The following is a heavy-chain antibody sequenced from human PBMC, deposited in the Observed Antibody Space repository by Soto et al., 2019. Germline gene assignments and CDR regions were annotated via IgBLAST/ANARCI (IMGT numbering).Heavy chain of an antibody. J-gene: IGHJ6*02. Sequence: SETLSLTCAVYGGSFSGYYWSWIRQPPGKGLEWIGEINHSGSTNYNPSLKSRVTISVDTSKNQFSLKLSSVTAADTAVYYCARGVGTMVRGGPTHYYYYGMDVWGQGTTVTVSS. V-gene: IGHV4-34*01. CDR3: ARGVGTMVRGGPTHYYYYGMDV. CDR1: GGSFSGYY. D-gene: IGHD3-10*01. CDR2: INHSGST.